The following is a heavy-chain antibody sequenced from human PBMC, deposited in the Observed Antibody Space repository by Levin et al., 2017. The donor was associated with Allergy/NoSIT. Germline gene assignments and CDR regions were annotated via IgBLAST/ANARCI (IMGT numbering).Heavy chain of an antibody. J-gene: IGHJ4*02. CDR2: IFHSGDT. CDR1: GGSVNDARYF. CDR3: ARDPPNHGDYV. D-gene: IGHD4-17*01. V-gene: IGHV4-61*01. Sequence: SETLSLTCTVSGGSVNDARYFWSWFRQPPGNGLEWVGHIFHSGDTKYNPSLKSRVTISLDTSKNQFSLKLTSVTAADTALYYCARDPPNHGDYVGGQGTLVTVSS.